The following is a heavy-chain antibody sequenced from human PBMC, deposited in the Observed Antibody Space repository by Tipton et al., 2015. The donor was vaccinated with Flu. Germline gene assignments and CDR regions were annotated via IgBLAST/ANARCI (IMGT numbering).Heavy chain of an antibody. J-gene: IGHJ5*02. CDR2: IYYSGST. CDR1: GGSISSSSYY. V-gene: IGHV4-39*07. CDR3: ARDRGDGYNLISGYSGTENWFDP. Sequence: TLSLTCTVSGGSISSSSYYWGWIRQPPGKGLEWIGSIYYSGSTYYKPSLKSRVTMSVDTSKNQFSLKLSSVTAADTAVYYCARDRGDGYNLISGYSGTENWFDPWGQGTLVTVSS. D-gene: IGHD5-24*01.